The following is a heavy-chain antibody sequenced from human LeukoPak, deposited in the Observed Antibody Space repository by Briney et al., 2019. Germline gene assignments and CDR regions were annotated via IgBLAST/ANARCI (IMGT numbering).Heavy chain of an antibody. CDR2: IYTSGST. D-gene: IGHD6-19*01. J-gene: IGHJ4*02. V-gene: IGHV4-4*07. CDR3: ARRRSSGWYPGPGYFDY. Sequence: SETLSLTCTVSGDSINGFYWSWIRQAAGKGLEWIGHIYTSGSTNYNPSLRSRVTISVDTSKNQFSLKLSSVTAADTAVYYCARRRSSGWYPGPGYFDYWGQGTLVTVSS. CDR1: GDSINGFY.